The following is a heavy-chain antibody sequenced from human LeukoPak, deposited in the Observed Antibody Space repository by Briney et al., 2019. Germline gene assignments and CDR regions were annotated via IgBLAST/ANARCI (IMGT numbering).Heavy chain of an antibody. V-gene: IGHV4-34*01. CDR2: INHSGST. D-gene: IGHD5-18*01. CDR1: GGSFSDYY. J-gene: IGHJ6*03. Sequence: SETLSLTCAVYGGSFSDYYWSWIRQPPGKGLEWIGEINHSGSTNYNPSLKSRVTISVDTSKNQFSLKLSSVTAADTAVYYCARRIYYYYYYMDVWGKGTTVTISS. CDR3: ARRIYYYYYYMDV.